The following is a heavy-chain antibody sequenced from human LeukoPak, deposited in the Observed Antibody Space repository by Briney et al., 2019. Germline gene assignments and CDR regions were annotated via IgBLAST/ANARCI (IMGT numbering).Heavy chain of an antibody. V-gene: IGHV3-38-3*01. J-gene: IGHJ4*02. CDR1: GFTVSSNE. D-gene: IGHD1-26*01. CDR3: ARAGGSYVAYDY. Sequence: GGSLRLSCAASGFTVSSNEMSWVRQAPGKGLEWVSSISGGSTYYADSRKGRFTISRDNSKNTLHLQMNSLRSEDTAVYYCARAGGSYVAYDYWGQGTLVTVSS. CDR2: ISGGST.